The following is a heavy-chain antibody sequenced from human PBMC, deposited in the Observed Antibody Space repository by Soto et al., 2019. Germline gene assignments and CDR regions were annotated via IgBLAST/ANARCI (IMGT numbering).Heavy chain of an antibody. D-gene: IGHD6-13*01. Sequence: ASVKVSCKTSGYTFTSYDFNWVRQAPGQGLEWVGWMNTNSDDTRSAQKFRGRLTLTRDKSMRAVYMKLSNLRPDDSAVYYCAREWSAAGHFYGMDVWGQGTTVTVSS. CDR1: GYTFTSYD. CDR2: MNTNSDDT. V-gene: IGHV1-8*01. CDR3: AREWSAAGHFYGMDV. J-gene: IGHJ6*02.